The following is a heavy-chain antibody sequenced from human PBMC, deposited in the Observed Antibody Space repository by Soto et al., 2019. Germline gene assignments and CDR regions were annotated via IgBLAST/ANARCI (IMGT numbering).Heavy chain of an antibody. CDR3: ARHAVRRYYEESSGYLRVLWFDP. CDR1: GGSISSYY. D-gene: IGHD3-22*01. CDR2: IYYSGST. V-gene: IGHV4-59*08. J-gene: IGHJ5*02. Sequence: SETLSLTCTVSGGSISSYYWSWIRQPPGKGLEWIGYIYYSGSTNYNPSLKSRVTISVDTSKNQFSLKLSSVTAADTAVYYCARHAVRRYYEESSGYLRVLWFDPWGQGSLVTVAS.